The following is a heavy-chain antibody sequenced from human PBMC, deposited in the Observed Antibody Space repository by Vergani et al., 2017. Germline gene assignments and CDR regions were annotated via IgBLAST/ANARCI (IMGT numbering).Heavy chain of an antibody. CDR3: AKDISYSSSWYVRYYYGMDV. D-gene: IGHD6-13*01. Sequence: EVQLVESGGVVVQPGGSLRLSCAASGFTFDDYAMHWVRQAPGKGLEWVSLISWDGGSTYYADSVKGRFTISRDNSKNSLYLQMNSLRAEDTALYYCAKDISYSSSWYVRYYYGMDVWGQGTTVTVSS. CDR2: ISWDGGST. J-gene: IGHJ6*02. V-gene: IGHV3-43D*04. CDR1: GFTFDDYA.